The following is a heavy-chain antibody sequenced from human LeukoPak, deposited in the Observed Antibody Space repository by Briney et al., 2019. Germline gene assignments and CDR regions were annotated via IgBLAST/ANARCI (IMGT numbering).Heavy chain of an antibody. J-gene: IGHJ4*02. CDR2: IRGSGGST. CDR1: GFTFTNYA. CDR3: AKDSYNWNYGQFDY. V-gene: IGHV3-23*01. D-gene: IGHD1-7*01. Sequence: GGSLRLSCVASGFTFTNYATSWVRQAPGKGLEWVSGIRGSGGSTFYTDSVKGRFTISRDNSKNTLYLQMNSLRAEDTAVYYCAKDSYNWNYGQFDYWGQGTLVTVSS.